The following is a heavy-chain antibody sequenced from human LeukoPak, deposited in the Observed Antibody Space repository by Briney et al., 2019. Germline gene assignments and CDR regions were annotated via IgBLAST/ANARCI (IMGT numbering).Heavy chain of an antibody. Sequence: SETLSLTCTVSGYSISSGYFWGWIRQPPGKGLECIGTVYHSGSTYYNPSLKSRVTISVDTSKNQFSLKLNSVTAADTAVYYCARDLGIYDSSGYYGYWGQGTLVTVSS. D-gene: IGHD3-22*01. CDR2: VYHSGST. CDR1: GYSISSGYF. V-gene: IGHV4-38-2*02. CDR3: ARDLGIYDSSGYYGY. J-gene: IGHJ4*02.